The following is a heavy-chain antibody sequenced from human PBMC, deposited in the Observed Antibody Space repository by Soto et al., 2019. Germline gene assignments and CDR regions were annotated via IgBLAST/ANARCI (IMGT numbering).Heavy chain of an antibody. J-gene: IGHJ4*02. CDR2: IYYSGST. D-gene: IGHD4-4*01. CDR1: GGSISSYY. CDR3: ARTSRGWKNDYSNYDY. Sequence: SETLSLTCTVSGGSISSYYWIWIRQPPGKGLEWIGYIYYSGSTNYNPSLKSRVTISVDTSKNQFSLKLSSVTAADTAVYYCARTSRGWKNDYSNYDYWGQGTLVTVSS. V-gene: IGHV4-59*08.